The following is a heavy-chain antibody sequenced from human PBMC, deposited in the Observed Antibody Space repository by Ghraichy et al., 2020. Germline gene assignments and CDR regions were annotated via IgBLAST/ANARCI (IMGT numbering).Heavy chain of an antibody. J-gene: IGHJ5*02. V-gene: IGHV4-34*01. D-gene: IGHD2-2*01. CDR2: INHSGST. CDR3: ARGLSKYCSSTSCYSNWFDP. Sequence: ESLNISCAVYGGSFSGYYWSWIRQPPGKGLEWIGEINHSGSTNYNPSLKSRVTISVDTSKNQFSLKLSSVTAADTAVYYCARGLSKYCSSTSCYSNWFDPWGQGTLVTVSS. CDR1: GGSFSGYY.